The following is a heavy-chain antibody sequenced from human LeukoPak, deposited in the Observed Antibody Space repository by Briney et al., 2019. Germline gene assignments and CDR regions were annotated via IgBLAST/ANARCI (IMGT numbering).Heavy chain of an antibody. D-gene: IGHD4-17*01. V-gene: IGHV3-21*01. CDR1: GFTFSSYS. J-gene: IGHJ4*02. CDR2: ISSSTSYI. Sequence: GGSLRLSCAASGFTFSSYSMNWIRQAPGKGLEWVSSISSSTSYIYYADSVKGRFTISKDNAKNSLYLQVNSLRAEDTAVYYCARAGGSTVSHSDYWGQGTLVTVSS. CDR3: ARAGGSTVSHSDY.